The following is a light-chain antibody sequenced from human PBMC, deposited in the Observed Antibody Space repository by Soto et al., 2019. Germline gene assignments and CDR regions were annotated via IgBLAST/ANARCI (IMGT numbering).Light chain of an antibody. CDR1: SSDVGGYNY. J-gene: IGLJ1*01. V-gene: IGLV2-14*01. CDR3: NSYTNCSTYV. CDR2: DVS. Sequence: QSVLTQPASVSGSPGQSITISCTGTSSDVGGYNYVPWYQQHPGKAPKLMIYDVSNRPSGVSNRFSGSKSANTASLTISGLQAEDEADYYCNSYTNCSTYVFGTGINVTVL.